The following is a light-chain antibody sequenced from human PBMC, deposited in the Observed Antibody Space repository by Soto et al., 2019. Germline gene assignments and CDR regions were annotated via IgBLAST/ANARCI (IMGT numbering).Light chain of an antibody. Sequence: EIVMTQSPATLSVSPGERATLSCRASQSVSRNLAWYQQKPGQAPRLLIYGASTRATGIPARFSGSGSGTEFTLTISSLQPEDSATYYCQQSYTTPPYSFGQGTKLEIK. CDR1: QSVSRN. CDR2: GAS. CDR3: QQSYTTPPYS. V-gene: IGKV3-15*01. J-gene: IGKJ2*01.